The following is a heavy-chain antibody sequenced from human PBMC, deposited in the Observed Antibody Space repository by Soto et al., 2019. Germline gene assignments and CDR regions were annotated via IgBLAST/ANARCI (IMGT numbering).Heavy chain of an antibody. Sequence: PGGSLRLSCAASGFTFSSYAMSWVRQAPGKGLEWVSAISGSGGSTYYADSVKGRFTISRDNSKDTLYLHMNSLRAEDTAVYYCARGSAYSDYDFEYWGQGTLVTVSS. CDR3: ARGSAYSDYDFEY. CDR2: ISGSGGST. D-gene: IGHD4-17*01. CDR1: GFTFSSYA. V-gene: IGHV3-23*01. J-gene: IGHJ4*02.